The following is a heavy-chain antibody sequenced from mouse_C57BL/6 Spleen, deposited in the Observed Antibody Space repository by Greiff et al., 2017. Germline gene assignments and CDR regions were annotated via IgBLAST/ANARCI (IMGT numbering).Heavy chain of an antibody. CDR2: ISGGGGNT. Sequence: EVNVVESGGGLVKPGGSLKLSCAASGFTFSSYTMSWVRQTPEKRLEWVATISGGGGNTYYPDSVKGRFTISRDNAKNTLYLQMSSLRSEDTALYYCARQAHPITTVVATGYFDVWGTGTTVTVSS. J-gene: IGHJ1*03. V-gene: IGHV5-9*01. D-gene: IGHD1-1*01. CDR3: ARQAHPITTVVATGYFDV. CDR1: GFTFSSYT.